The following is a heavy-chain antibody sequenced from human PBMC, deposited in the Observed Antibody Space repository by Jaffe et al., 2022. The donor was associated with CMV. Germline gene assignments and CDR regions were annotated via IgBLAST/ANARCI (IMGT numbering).Heavy chain of an antibody. J-gene: IGHJ6*03. Sequence: EVQLVESGGGLVQPGGSLRLSCSASGFTFSSYAMHWVRQAPGKGLEYVSAISSNGGSTYYADSVKGRFTISRDNSKNTLYLQMSSLRAEDTAVYYCVKVRETTVTTPYYYYMDVWGKGTTVTVSS. V-gene: IGHV3-64D*06. CDR2: ISSNGGST. D-gene: IGHD4-17*01. CDR1: GFTFSSYA. CDR3: VKVRETTVTTPYYYYMDV.